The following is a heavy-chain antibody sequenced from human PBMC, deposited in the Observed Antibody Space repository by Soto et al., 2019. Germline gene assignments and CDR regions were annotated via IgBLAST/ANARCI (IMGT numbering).Heavy chain of an antibody. V-gene: IGHV4-4*07. J-gene: IGHJ6*02. CDR3: ARGLTYYDFWSGYYTPSGMDV. Sequence: PSETLSLTCTVSGGSISSYYWSWIRQPAGKGLEWIGRIYTSGSTNYNPSLKSRVTMSVDTSKNQFSLKLSSVTAADTAVYYCARGLTYYDFWSGYYTPSGMDVWGQGTTVTVSS. CDR2: IYTSGST. D-gene: IGHD3-3*01. CDR1: GGSISSYY.